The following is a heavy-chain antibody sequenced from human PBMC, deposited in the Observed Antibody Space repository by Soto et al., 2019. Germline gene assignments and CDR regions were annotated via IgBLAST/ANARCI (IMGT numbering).Heavy chain of an antibody. CDR3: ARDRGTGTTSYYYGMDV. CDR2: INPNSGGT. Sequence: ASVKVSCKASGYTFTGYYMHWVRQAPGQGLEWVGWINPNSGGTNYAQKFQGRVTMTRDTSISTAYMELSRLRSDDTAVYYCARDRGTGTTSYYYGMDVWGQGTTVTVSS. J-gene: IGHJ6*02. V-gene: IGHV1-2*02. CDR1: GYTFTGYY. D-gene: IGHD1-1*01.